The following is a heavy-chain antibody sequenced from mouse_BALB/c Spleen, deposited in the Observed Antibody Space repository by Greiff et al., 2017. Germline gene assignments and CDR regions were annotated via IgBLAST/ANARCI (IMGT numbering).Heavy chain of an antibody. D-gene: IGHD6-1*01. Sequence: EVQGVESGGGLVQPGGSRKLSCAASGFTFSSFGMHWVRQAPEKGLEWVAYISSGSSTIYYADTVKGRFTISRDNPKNTLFLQMTSLRSEDTAMYYCATPLDWGQGTLVTVSA. CDR3: ATPLD. V-gene: IGHV5-17*02. CDR1: GFTFSSFG. CDR2: ISSGSSTI. J-gene: IGHJ3*01.